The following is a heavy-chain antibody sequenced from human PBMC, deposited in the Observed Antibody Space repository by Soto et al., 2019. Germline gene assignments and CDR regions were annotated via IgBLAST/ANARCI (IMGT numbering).Heavy chain of an antibody. CDR3: ARDQCACYYGYYYYGMDV. CDR2: ISAYNGNT. V-gene: IGHV1-18*04. J-gene: IGHJ6*02. CDR1: GYTCTSYG. Sequence: GASVEVSCKASGYTCTSYGISWVRQAPGQGLEWMGWISAYNGNTNYAQKLQGRVTMTTDTSTSTAYMELRSLRSDDTAVYYCARDQCACYYGYYYYGMDVWGQGTTVTVSS. D-gene: IGHD1-26*01.